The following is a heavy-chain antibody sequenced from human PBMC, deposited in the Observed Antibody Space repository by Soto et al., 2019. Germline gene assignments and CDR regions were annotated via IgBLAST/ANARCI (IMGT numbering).Heavy chain of an antibody. CDR2: TYYRSKWYN. Sequence: PSQTHSLTCAISWGRVSINIAACTWIRQSPSRGLEWLGRTYYRSKWYNDYAVSVKSRITINPDTSKNQFSLQLNSVTPEDTAVYYCERGAGAPYYYYMDVWGKGTTVTVS. CDR1: WGRVSINIAA. V-gene: IGHV6-1*01. D-gene: IGHD6-25*01. CDR3: ERGAGAPYYYYMDV. J-gene: IGHJ6*03.